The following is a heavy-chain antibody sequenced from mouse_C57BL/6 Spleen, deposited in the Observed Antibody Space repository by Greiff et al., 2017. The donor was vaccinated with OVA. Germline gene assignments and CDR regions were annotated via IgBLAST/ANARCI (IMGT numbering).Heavy chain of an antibody. V-gene: IGHV1-78*01. CDR2: IYPRDGST. CDR1: GYTFTDHT. CDR3: ARSQAQAFYAMDY. Sequence: VMLVESDAELVKPGASVKISCKVSGYTFTDHTIHWMKQRPEQGLEWIGYIYPRDGSTKYNEKFKGKATLTADKSSSTAYMQLNSLTSEDSAVYFCARSQAQAFYAMDYWGQGTSVTVSS. D-gene: IGHD3-2*02. J-gene: IGHJ4*01.